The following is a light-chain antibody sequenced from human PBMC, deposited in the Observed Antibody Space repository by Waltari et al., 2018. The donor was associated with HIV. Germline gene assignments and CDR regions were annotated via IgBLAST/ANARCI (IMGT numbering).Light chain of an antibody. Sequence: TQPASVSGSPGQSITISCTGTSSDVGDYNYVSWYQQHPGKAPKLIIYDVSNRPSGVSNRFSGSKSGNTASLTISGLQTEDEADYYCSSYTSSSTRVFGTGTKVTVL. CDR1: SSDVGDYNY. CDR3: SSYTSSSTRV. J-gene: IGLJ1*01. CDR2: DVS. V-gene: IGLV2-14*01.